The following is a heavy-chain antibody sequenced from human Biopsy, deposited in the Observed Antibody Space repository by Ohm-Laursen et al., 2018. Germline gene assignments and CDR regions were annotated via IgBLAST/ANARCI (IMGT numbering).Heavy chain of an antibody. CDR3: ARGSNDFGGLYFPR. D-gene: IGHD4-23*01. CDR1: GGSFTGHY. CDR2: ISHTGYT. Sequence: GTLSLTCSVSGGSFTGHYWTWIRQPPGKGLEWIGHISHTGYTSYKSSLKSRVTISLDTSRKHFSLRLSSLTAADTAVYYCARGSNDFGGLYFPRWGQGTLLTVSS. J-gene: IGHJ4*02. V-gene: IGHV4-59*11.